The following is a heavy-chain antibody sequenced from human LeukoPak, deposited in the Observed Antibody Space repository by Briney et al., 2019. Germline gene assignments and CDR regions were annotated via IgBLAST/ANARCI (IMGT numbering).Heavy chain of an antibody. CDR2: INYSGST. V-gene: IGHV4-39*07. Sequence: PSETLSLTCTVSGDSFSSSNYYWGWIRQPPGKGLEWIGNINYSGSTYYNPSLKSRVTMAVDTSKNQFSLKLSSVTAADTAVYYCARGFGLPGYSSSWSFDYWGQGTLVTVSS. CDR1: GDSFSSSNYY. J-gene: IGHJ4*02. D-gene: IGHD6-13*01. CDR3: ARGFGLPGYSSSWSFDY.